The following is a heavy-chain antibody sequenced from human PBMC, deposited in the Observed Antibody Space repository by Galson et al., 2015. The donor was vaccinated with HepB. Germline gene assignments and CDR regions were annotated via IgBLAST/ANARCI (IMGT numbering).Heavy chain of an antibody. V-gene: IGHV3-30*04. D-gene: IGHD3-22*01. CDR1: GFTFSSYA. Sequence: SLRLSCAASGFTFSSYAMHWVRQAPGKGLEWVAVISYDGSNKYYADSVKGRFTISRDNSKNTLYLQMNSLRAEDTAVYYCARDPRLNYYYGMDVWGQGTTVIVSS. CDR2: ISYDGSNK. J-gene: IGHJ6*02. CDR3: ARDPRLNYYYGMDV.